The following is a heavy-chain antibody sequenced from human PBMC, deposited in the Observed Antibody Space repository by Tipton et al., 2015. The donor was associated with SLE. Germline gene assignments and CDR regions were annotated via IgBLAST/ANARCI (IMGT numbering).Heavy chain of an antibody. J-gene: IGHJ3*02. CDR3: ARVNPGAGDAFDI. D-gene: IGHD6-19*01. Sequence: TLSLTCTVSGDTISDHYWSWIRQPPGKGLEWIGYISYSGSTNYNPSLKSRVTISVDTSKNQFSLKLSSVTAADMAVYYCARVNPGAGDAFDIWGQGTMVTVSS. V-gene: IGHV4-59*08. CDR2: ISYSGST. CDR1: GDTISDHY.